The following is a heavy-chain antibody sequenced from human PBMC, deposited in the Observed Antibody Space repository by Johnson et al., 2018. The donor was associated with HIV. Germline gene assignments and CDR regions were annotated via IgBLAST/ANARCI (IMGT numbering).Heavy chain of an antibody. CDR2: ISYDGNNK. J-gene: IGHJ3*02. V-gene: IGHV3-30*14. CDR3: ARDHASDVAFDI. D-gene: IGHD2-21*01. Sequence: VQLVESGGGVVQPGGSLTLSCEVSGFTFRDHAMTWVRQAPGKGLEWVALISYDGNNKYYADSVKGRFTISRDNSKNTLYRQMNSLIDEDTAVYYCARDHASDVAFDIWGQGTMVTISS. CDR1: GFTFRDHA.